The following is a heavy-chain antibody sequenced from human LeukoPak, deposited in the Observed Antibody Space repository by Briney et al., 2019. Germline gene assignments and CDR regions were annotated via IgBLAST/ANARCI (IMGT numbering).Heavy chain of an antibody. CDR2: INHSGST. V-gene: IGHV4-34*01. Sequence: SETLSLTCAVYGGSFSGYYWSWIRQPPGKGLEWIGEINHSGSTNYNPSLKSRVTISVDTSKNQFSLKLSSVTAADTAVYYCARHKSYGDYAPFDYWGQGTLVTVSS. J-gene: IGHJ4*02. D-gene: IGHD4-17*01. CDR1: GGSFSGYY. CDR3: ARHKSYGDYAPFDY.